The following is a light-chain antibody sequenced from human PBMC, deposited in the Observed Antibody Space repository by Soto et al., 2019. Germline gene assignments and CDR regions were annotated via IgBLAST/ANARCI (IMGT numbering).Light chain of an antibody. CDR1: QSVSSN. Sequence: EIVMTQSPATLSVSPGERVTLSCRASQSVSSNLAWYQQKPGQAPRLLIYGASTRATGIPARFSGSGSGTEFNLTNSSLQSEDFAVYYCQQYNNWPPWTFGQGTKVEIK. V-gene: IGKV3-15*01. CDR2: GAS. J-gene: IGKJ1*01. CDR3: QQYNNWPPWT.